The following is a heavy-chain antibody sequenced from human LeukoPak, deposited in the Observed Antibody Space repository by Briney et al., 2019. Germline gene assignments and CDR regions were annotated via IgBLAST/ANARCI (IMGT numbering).Heavy chain of an antibody. CDR1: GFTFSSYS. D-gene: IGHD3-22*01. CDR2: ISSSSSTI. J-gene: IGHJ3*02. Sequence: GGSLRLSCAASGFTFSSYSMNWVRQAPGKGLEWVSYISSSSSTIYYADSVKGRFTISRDNAKNSLYLQMNSLRAEDTAVYYCAKEYYYDSSGNAFDIWGRGTMVTVSS. CDR3: AKEYYYDSSGNAFDI. V-gene: IGHV3-48*01.